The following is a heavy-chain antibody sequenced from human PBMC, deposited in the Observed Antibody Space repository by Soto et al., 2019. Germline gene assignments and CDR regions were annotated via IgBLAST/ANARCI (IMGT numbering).Heavy chain of an antibody. Sequence: GGSLRLSCAASGFTFSSYAMSWVRQAPGKGLEWVSAISGSGGSTYYADSVKGRLTISRDNSKNTLYLQMNSLRAEDTAVYYCAKDGGHYDFWSGYDYYYYYMDVWGKGTTVTVSS. CDR1: GFTFSSYA. J-gene: IGHJ6*03. D-gene: IGHD3-3*01. CDR3: AKDGGHYDFWSGYDYYYYYMDV. CDR2: ISGSGGST. V-gene: IGHV3-23*01.